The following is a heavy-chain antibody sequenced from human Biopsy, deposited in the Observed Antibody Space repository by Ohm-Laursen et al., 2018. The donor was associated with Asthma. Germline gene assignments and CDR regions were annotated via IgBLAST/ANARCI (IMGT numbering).Heavy chain of an antibody. D-gene: IGHD3-3*01. J-gene: IGHJ6*02. CDR2: ISYGGKT. CDR1: GGSMTPTSHY. Sequence: SDTLSLTCVVSGGSMTPTSHYWDWIRQAPGKGLEWIGYISYGGKTSYNPSLKNRVTISRDTSKNQFSLRLTSVTAADTAVYFRARRITIFGVVQKDHGMDAWGQGTTVIVSS. CDR3: ARRITIFGVVQKDHGMDA. V-gene: IGHV4-39*01.